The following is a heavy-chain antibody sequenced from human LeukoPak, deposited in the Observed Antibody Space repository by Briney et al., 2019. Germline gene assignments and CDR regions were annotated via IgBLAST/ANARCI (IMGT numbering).Heavy chain of an antibody. CDR2: ISSNGGST. V-gene: IGHV3-64*01. J-gene: IGHJ6*03. Sequence: GGSLRLSCAASGFTFSSYAMHWVRQAPGKGLEYVSAISSNGGSTYYANSVKGRFTISRDNSKNTLYLQMGSLRAEDMAVYYCARARGQDDFWSGYYNRHYYMDVWGKGTTVTVSS. CDR1: GFTFSSYA. CDR3: ARARGQDDFWSGYYNRHYYMDV. D-gene: IGHD3-3*01.